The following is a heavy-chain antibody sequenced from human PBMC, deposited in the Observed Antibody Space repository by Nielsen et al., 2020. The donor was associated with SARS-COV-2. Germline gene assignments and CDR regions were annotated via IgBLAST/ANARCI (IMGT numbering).Heavy chain of an antibody. J-gene: IGHJ4*02. CDR2: VSGDVAHTT. CDR3: ARDGRIGYGVYLDY. CDR1: GFTFDDYA. V-gene: IGHV3-23*01. Sequence: GGSLRLSCAASGFTFDDYAMHWVRQAPGKGLEWVSAVSGDVAHTTYYADSVKGRFIISRDNFRNTLYLQMNGLRAEDTAIYYCARDGRIGYGVYLDYWGQGTPVTVSS. D-gene: IGHD5-12*01.